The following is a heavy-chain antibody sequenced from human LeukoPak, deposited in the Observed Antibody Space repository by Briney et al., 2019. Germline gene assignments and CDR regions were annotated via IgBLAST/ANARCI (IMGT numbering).Heavy chain of an antibody. CDR3: ARGGFYCGGDCYVDY. D-gene: IGHD2-21*02. CDR2: INHSGST. V-gene: IGHV4-34*01. CDR1: GGSFSPYY. Sequence: SETLSLTCAVYGGSFSPYYWSWIRQPPGKGLEWTGEINHSGSTNYNPSLKSRVTISVDTSKNQFSLRLSSVTAADTAVYYCARGGFYCGGDCYVDYWGQGTLVTVSS. J-gene: IGHJ4*02.